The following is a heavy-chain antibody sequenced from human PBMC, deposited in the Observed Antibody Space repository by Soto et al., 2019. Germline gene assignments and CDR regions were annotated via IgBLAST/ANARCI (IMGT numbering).Heavy chain of an antibody. Sequence: QMLESGGGLVQPGGSLRLSCAASGFTFGNYVVTWVRQAPGRGLEWVSAISASGGGTFYADSVRGRFTISRDNYKDTLYLEMNSLRAEDTALSFCAKGLSGDYLVAFDCWGRGTMVIVSS. CDR3: AKGLSGDYLVAFDC. CDR2: ISASGGGT. D-gene: IGHD4-17*01. V-gene: IGHV3-23*01. CDR1: GFTFGNYV. J-gene: IGHJ3*01.